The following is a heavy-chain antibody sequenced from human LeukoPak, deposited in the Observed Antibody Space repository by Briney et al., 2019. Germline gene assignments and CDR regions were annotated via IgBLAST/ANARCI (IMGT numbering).Heavy chain of an antibody. Sequence: GGSLRLSCAASGFTFSDYYRSWIRQAPGKGLEWVSYISCSGSTIYYADSVKGRFTISRDNAKNSLYLQMNSLRAEDTAVNYCARLTRQITMIVVVISWGLDYWGQGTLVTVSS. CDR1: GFTFSDYY. CDR2: ISCSGSTI. J-gene: IGHJ4*02. V-gene: IGHV3-11*01. D-gene: IGHD3-22*01. CDR3: ARLTRQITMIVVVISWGLDY.